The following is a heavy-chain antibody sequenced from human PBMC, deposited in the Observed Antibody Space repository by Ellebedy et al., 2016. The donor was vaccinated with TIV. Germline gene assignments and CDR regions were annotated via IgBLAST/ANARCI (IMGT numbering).Heavy chain of an antibody. Sequence: GESLKISXKGSGYSFPRYWIGWVRQMPGKGLEWMGIIYPGDSDTRYSPSFQGQVTISADKSISTAYLQWSSLKASDTAMYYCARHLAAAGTGRFDPWGQGTLVTVSS. CDR3: ARHLAAAGTGRFDP. J-gene: IGHJ5*02. CDR1: GYSFPRYW. D-gene: IGHD6-13*01. V-gene: IGHV5-51*01. CDR2: IYPGDSDT.